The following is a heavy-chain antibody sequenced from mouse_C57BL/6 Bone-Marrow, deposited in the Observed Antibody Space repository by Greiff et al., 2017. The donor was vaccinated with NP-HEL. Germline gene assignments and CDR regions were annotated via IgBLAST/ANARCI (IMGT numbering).Heavy chain of an antibody. J-gene: IGHJ1*03. CDR1: GFSLRTFGMG. D-gene: IGHD1-1*01. V-gene: IGHV8-8*01. CDR3: ARIEVLLLRVYWYFDV. Sequence: QVTLKVCGPGILQPSQTLSLTCSFSGFSLRTFGMGVGWIRQPSGKGLEWLAHIWWDDDKYYNPALKSRLTISKDTSKNQVFLKIANVDTADTATYYCARIEVLLLRVYWYFDVWGTGTTVTVSS. CDR2: IWWDDDK.